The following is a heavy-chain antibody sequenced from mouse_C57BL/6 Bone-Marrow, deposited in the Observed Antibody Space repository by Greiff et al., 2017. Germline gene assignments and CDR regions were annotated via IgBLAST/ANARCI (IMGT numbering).Heavy chain of an antibody. V-gene: IGHV1-72*01. D-gene: IGHD1-3*01. CDR1: GYTFTSYW. CDR2: IEPNSGGT. Sequence: QVQLQQPGAELVKPGASVKLSCKASGYTFTSYWMHWVKQRPGRGLEWIGRIEPNSGGTKYNEKFKSKATLTVDKPSSTAYMQLSSLTSEDSAVYYCARSKYFLFFGVWGTGTTVTVSS. J-gene: IGHJ1*03. CDR3: ARSKYFLFFGV.